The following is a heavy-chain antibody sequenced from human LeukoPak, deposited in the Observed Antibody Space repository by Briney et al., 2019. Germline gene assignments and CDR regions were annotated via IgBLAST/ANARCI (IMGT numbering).Heavy chain of an antibody. CDR1: GFTFSSYA. J-gene: IGHJ4*02. CDR2: ISGGGGST. Sequence: PGGSLRLSCAASGFTFSSYAMSWVRQAPGKGLEWVSTISGGGGSTNYADSVKGRFTISRDNSKNSLYLQMNSLGAEDTAVYYCARDSYSYAYWGQGTLVTVSS. V-gene: IGHV3-23*01. CDR3: ARDSYSYAY. D-gene: IGHD5-18*01.